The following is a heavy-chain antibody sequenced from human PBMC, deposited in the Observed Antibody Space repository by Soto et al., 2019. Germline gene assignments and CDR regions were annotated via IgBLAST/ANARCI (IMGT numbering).Heavy chain of an antibody. CDR2: IHNSGSP. J-gene: IGHJ4*02. D-gene: IGHD5-12*01. CDR1: GASIYNGGYF. V-gene: IGHV4-30-4*01. CDR3: VRSSIEPRIFMYPFDYWGLGTLVTVSSGKKSAHSRYSGCDSEGYYFDY. Sequence: SETLSLTCSVSGASIYNGGYFWSWIRQSPGKGLEWIGHIHNSGSPYNNPSLKSRVTISADTSKNQFSLRLNSVTAADTAVYFCVRSSIEPRIFMYPFDYWGLGTLVTVSSGKKSAHSRYSGCDSEGYYFDYWGQGTLVTVSS.